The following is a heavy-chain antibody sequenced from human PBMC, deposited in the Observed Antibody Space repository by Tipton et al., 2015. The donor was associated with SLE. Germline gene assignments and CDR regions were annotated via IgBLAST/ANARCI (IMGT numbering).Heavy chain of an antibody. V-gene: IGHV4-39*01. CDR3: ARHMITGGEFDY. J-gene: IGHJ4*02. Sequence: TLSLTCTVSGGSISSSNFCWGWIRQPPGKGLEWIGCIFYGGNTFYSPSLRSRLTISVDTSNNQFSLKLSSVTAADTAVYYCARHMITGGEFDYWGQGTLVTVSS. CDR1: GGSISSSNFC. CDR2: IFYGGNT. D-gene: IGHD3-16*01.